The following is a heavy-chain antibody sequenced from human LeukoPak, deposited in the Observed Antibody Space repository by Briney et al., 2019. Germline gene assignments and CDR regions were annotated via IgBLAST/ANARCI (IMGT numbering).Heavy chain of an antibody. Sequence: GRSLRLSCAASGFTFSSYGMHWVRQAPGKGLEWVAVISYEGSNKYYADSVKGRFTISRDNSKNTLYLQMNSLRGEDTAVYYCAKDLIVVAVAGTPAFDIWGQGTMVTASS. CDR2: ISYEGSNK. V-gene: IGHV3-30*18. CDR3: AKDLIVVAVAGTPAFDI. CDR1: GFTFSSYG. D-gene: IGHD6-19*01. J-gene: IGHJ3*02.